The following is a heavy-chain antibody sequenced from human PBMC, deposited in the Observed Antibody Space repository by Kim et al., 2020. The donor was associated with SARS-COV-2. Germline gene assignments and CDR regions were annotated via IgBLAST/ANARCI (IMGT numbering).Heavy chain of an antibody. CDR1: GFTFSSYS. D-gene: IGHD6-13*01. Sequence: GGSLRLSCAASGFTFSSYSMNWVRQAPGKGLEWISYISTSTSTIYYADSVKGRFTISRDNAKNSLYLQMNSLRAEDTAVYYCATSAAADRLYYYYGMDVWGQGTPVTVSS. CDR2: ISTSTSTI. CDR3: ATSAAADRLYYYYGMDV. V-gene: IGHV3-48*01. J-gene: IGHJ6*02.